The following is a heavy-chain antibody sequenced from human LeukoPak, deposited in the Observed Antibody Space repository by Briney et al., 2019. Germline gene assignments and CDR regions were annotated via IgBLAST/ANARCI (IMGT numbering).Heavy chain of an antibody. J-gene: IGHJ4*02. Sequence: GGSLRRSCAASGFTFSSYWMSWVRQAPGNGLEWVANIKQDGSEKYYVDSVKGRFTISRDNAKNSLYLQMNSLRAEDTAVYYCARALRPITGTPSGYWGQGTLVTVSS. D-gene: IGHD1-20*01. V-gene: IGHV3-7*01. CDR2: IKQDGSEK. CDR1: GFTFSSYW. CDR3: ARALRPITGTPSGY.